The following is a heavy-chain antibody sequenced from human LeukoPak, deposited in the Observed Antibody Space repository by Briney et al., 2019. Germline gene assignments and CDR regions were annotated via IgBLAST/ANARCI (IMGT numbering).Heavy chain of an antibody. CDR3: ARSIVGATQWYFDL. V-gene: IGHV3-7*01. J-gene: IGHJ2*01. D-gene: IGHD1-26*01. CDR1: GFTFSSYW. CDR2: IKQDGSEK. Sequence: GSLRLSCAASGFTFSSYWMSWVRQAPGQGLDWVANIKQDGSEKYYVDSVKGRFTISRDNAKNSLYLQRNGLRAEDTAVYYCARSIVGATQWYFDLWGRGTLVTVSS.